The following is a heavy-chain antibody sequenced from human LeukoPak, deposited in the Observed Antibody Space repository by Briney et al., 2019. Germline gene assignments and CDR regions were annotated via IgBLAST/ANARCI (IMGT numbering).Heavy chain of an antibody. Sequence: GGSLRLSCAASGFTFSDHYMDWVRQAPGKGLEWLARSRDKAKSYSTERAASVKGRFTISRDNSKNSLYLQMNSLKTEDTAVYYCARGQPAYCSGGSCYVAFDIWGQGTMVTVSS. D-gene: IGHD2-15*01. CDR2: SRDKAKSYST. CDR3: ARGQPAYCSGGSCYVAFDI. J-gene: IGHJ3*02. V-gene: IGHV3-72*01. CDR1: GFTFSDHY.